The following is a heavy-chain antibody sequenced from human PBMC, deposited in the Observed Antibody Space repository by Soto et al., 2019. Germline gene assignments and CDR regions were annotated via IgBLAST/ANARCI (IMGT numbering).Heavy chain of an antibody. CDR1: GGSISSYY. CDR2: IYYSGST. CDR3: ARDGGYCSGGSCHNWFDP. J-gene: IGHJ5*02. V-gene: IGHV4-59*01. D-gene: IGHD2-15*01. Sequence: SETLSLTCTVSGGSISSYYWSWIRQPPGKGLEWIGYIYYSGSTNYNPSLKSRVTISVDTSKNQFSLKLSSVTAADTAVFFCARDGGYCSGGSCHNWFDPWGQGTLVTVSS.